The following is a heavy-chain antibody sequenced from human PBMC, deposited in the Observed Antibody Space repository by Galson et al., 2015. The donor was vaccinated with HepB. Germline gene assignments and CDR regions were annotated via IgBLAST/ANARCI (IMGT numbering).Heavy chain of an antibody. CDR3: VRQYDTSGYYAY. D-gene: IGHD3-22*01. Sequence: SVKVSCKASGGTFSSYAISWVRQAPGQGLEWMGGIIPMFGSGNYAQKFQGRVTITADESKSTIYMELSSLRSEDTAVYYCVRQYDTSGYYAYWGQGTLVTVSS. CDR1: GGTFSSYA. J-gene: IGHJ4*02. CDR2: IIPMFGSG. V-gene: IGHV1-69*13.